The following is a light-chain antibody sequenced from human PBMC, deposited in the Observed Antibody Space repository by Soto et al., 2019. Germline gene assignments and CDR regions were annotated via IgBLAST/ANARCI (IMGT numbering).Light chain of an antibody. Sequence: IQMTQSPSSVSASVGARVVISCRASQGIAGRLAWYQQTPGQAPNLXIYDASSLQTGVPSRFSGAGAGTDFTRTISDLQPEDFGTDYCQQGNTLSITFGQGTRLEIK. CDR2: DAS. CDR3: QQGNTLSIT. V-gene: IGKV1-12*01. J-gene: IGKJ5*01. CDR1: QGIAGR.